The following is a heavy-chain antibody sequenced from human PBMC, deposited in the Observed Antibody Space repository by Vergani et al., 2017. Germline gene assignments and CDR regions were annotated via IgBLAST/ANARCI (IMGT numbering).Heavy chain of an antibody. V-gene: IGHV4-59*01. D-gene: IGHD3-3*01. CDR1: GGSISSYY. CDR2: IYYSGST. Sequence: QVQLQESGPGLVKPSETLSLTCTVSGGSISSYYWSWIRQPPGKGLEWIGYIYYSGSTNYNPSLKSRVTISVDTSKNQFSLKLSSVTAEDTAVYYCARGGKDTIFGVVIYYYYMDVWGKGSTVTVSS. J-gene: IGHJ6*03. CDR3: ARGGKDTIFGVVIYYYYMDV.